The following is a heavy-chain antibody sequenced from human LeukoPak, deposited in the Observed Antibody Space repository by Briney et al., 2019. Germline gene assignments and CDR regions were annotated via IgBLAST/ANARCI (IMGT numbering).Heavy chain of an antibody. V-gene: IGHV1-24*01. Sequence: EASVKVSCKVSGYTLTELSMHWVRQAPGKGLEWMGGFDPEDGGTIYAQKFQGRVTMTEDTSTDTAYMELSSLRSEDTAVYYCATDRGTTVVSKYYYYYGMDVWGQGTTVTVSS. CDR1: GYTLTELS. D-gene: IGHD4-23*01. CDR3: ATDRGTTVVSKYYYYYGMDV. CDR2: FDPEDGGT. J-gene: IGHJ6*02.